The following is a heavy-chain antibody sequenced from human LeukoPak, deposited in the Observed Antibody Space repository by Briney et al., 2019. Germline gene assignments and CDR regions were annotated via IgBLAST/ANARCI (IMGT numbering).Heavy chain of an antibody. D-gene: IGHD3-22*01. J-gene: IGHJ2*01. CDR3: AREWGYYDSSGYASFPDL. Sequence: SETLSLTCTVSGGSISSYYWSWIRQPPGKGLEWLGYIYYSGSTNYNASLKSRVTISVDTSKNQFSLKLSSVTAADTAVYYCAREWGYYDSSGYASFPDLWGRGTLVTVSS. CDR2: IYYSGST. CDR1: GGSISSYY. V-gene: IGHV4-59*01.